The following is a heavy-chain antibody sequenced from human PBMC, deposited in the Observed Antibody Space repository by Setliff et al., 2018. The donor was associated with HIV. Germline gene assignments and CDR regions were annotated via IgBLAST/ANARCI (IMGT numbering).Heavy chain of an antibody. D-gene: IGHD3-10*01. CDR2: MNPKSGVS. Sequence: ASVKVSCKPSGQSFTNYDIHWLRRASGQGLEWMGWMNPKSGVSGSALKFHDRVTMTRDNSISTAYMELSSLTSEDTAVYYCARGKGVGGVVITGGLDVWGKGTTVTVSS. CDR3: ARGKGVGGVVITGGLDV. CDR1: GQSFTNYD. V-gene: IGHV1-8*01. J-gene: IGHJ6*04.